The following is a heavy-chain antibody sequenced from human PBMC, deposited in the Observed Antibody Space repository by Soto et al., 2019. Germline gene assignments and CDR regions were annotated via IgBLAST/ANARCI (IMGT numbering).Heavy chain of an antibody. V-gene: IGHV4-34*01. Sequence: PSETLSLTCAVYGGSFSGYYWSWIRQPPGKGLEWIGEINHSGSTNYNPSLKSRVTISVDTSKNQFSLKLSSVTAADTAVYYCARVYSSGWYYYYHYGMDVWGPGTTVNVSS. J-gene: IGHJ6*02. CDR2: INHSGST. D-gene: IGHD6-19*01. CDR3: ARVYSSGWYYYYHYGMDV. CDR1: GGSFSGYY.